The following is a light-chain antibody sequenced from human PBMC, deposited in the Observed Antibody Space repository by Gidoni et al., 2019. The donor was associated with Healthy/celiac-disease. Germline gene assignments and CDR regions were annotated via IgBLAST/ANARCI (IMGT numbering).Light chain of an antibody. Sequence: SSELTQDPAVSVALGQTVRITCQGDSLRSYYASWYQQKPGQAPVLVIYGKNNRPSGIPDRFSGSSSGNTASLTITGAQAEDEADYYCNSQDSSGNQVFGGGTKLTVL. CDR2: GKN. J-gene: IGLJ2*01. V-gene: IGLV3-19*01. CDR3: NSQDSSGNQV. CDR1: SLRSYY.